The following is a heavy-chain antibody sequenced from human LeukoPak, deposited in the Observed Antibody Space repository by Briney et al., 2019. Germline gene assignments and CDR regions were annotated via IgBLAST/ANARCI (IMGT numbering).Heavy chain of an antibody. Sequence: ASVKVSCKASGYTFTGYYMHWVRQAPGQGLEWMGWINPNSGGTNYAQKFQGRVTMAGDTSISTAYMELSRLRSDDTAVYYCARDGGVLWFGELSPSDYWGQGTLVTVSS. CDR2: INPNSGGT. J-gene: IGHJ4*02. CDR1: GYTFTGYY. V-gene: IGHV1-2*02. D-gene: IGHD3-10*01. CDR3: ARDGGVLWFGELSPSDY.